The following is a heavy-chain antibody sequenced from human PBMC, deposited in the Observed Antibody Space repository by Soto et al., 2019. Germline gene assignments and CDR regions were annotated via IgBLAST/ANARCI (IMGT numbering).Heavy chain of an antibody. CDR3: AREILRLGEHSAPYYYYGMDV. Sequence: EVQLVESGGGLVKPGGSLRLSCAASGFTFSSYSMNWVRQAPGKGLEWVSSISSSSSYIYYADSVKGRFTISRDNAKNSLYLKMNSLRAEDTAVYYCAREILRLGEHSAPYYYYGMDVWGQGTTVTVSS. CDR1: GFTFSSYS. D-gene: IGHD3-16*01. V-gene: IGHV3-21*01. J-gene: IGHJ6*02. CDR2: ISSSSSYI.